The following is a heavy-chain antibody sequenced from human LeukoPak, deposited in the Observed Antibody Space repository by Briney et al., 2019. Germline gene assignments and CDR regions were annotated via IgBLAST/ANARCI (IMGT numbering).Heavy chain of an antibody. Sequence: SETLSLTCTVSVGSISSYYWSWIRQPAGKGLEWIGRIYTSGSNNYNPSLKSRVTISVDKSKNQFSLKLSSVTAADTAVYYCARVGNYYDSSGYYYYYYYMDVWGKGTTVTVSS. D-gene: IGHD3-22*01. J-gene: IGHJ6*03. CDR2: IYTSGSN. V-gene: IGHV4-4*07. CDR1: VGSISSYY. CDR3: ARVGNYYDSSGYYYYYYYMDV.